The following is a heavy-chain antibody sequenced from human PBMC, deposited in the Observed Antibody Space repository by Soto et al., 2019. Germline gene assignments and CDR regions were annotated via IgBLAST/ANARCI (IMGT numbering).Heavy chain of an antibody. CDR3: ARVGRTKAAIRAFDI. Sequence: SETLSLTCAVYGGSFSGFYWGWIRQPPGKGLEWIGEINHSGSTNYNPSLKSRVTISVDTSKNQFSLKLSSVTAADTAVYYCARVGRTKAAIRAFDIWGQGTMVTVSS. CDR1: GGSFSGFY. V-gene: IGHV4-34*01. D-gene: IGHD2-2*01. J-gene: IGHJ3*02. CDR2: INHSGST.